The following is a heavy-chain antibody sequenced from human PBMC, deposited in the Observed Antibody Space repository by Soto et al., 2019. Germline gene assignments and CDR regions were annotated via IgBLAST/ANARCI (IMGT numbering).Heavy chain of an antibody. V-gene: IGHV3-30-3*01. Sequence: QVQLVESGGGVVQPGRSLRLSCAASGFTFSSYAMQWVRQAPGTGLEWVAVISYDGSNKYYADSVKGRFTISRDNSKNTLYLQMNSLRSEDTAVDYCASAHLYSSGWYAMDYWGQGPLVTVSS. J-gene: IGHJ4*02. CDR2: ISYDGSNK. D-gene: IGHD6-19*01. CDR1: GFTFSSYA. CDR3: ASAHLYSSGWYAMDY.